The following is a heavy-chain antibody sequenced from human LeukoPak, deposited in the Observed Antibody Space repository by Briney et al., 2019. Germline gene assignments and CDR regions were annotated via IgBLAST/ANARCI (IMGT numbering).Heavy chain of an antibody. V-gene: IGHV1-2*02. Sequence: ASVKVSCNASRYTFTGYYIHWVRQAPGQGLEWMGWLNPNSGGTNYAQKSQGRVTMTRDTSISTAYMELSGLRYDDTAVYYCARGPDYGDYYVHYWGQGTLVTVSS. CDR3: ARGPDYGDYYVHY. J-gene: IGHJ4*02. CDR2: LNPNSGGT. D-gene: IGHD4-17*01. CDR1: RYTFTGYY.